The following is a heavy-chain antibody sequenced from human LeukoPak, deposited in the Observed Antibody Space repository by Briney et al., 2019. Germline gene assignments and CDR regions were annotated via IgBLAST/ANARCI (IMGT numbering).Heavy chain of an antibody. J-gene: IGHJ4*02. V-gene: IGHV3-30*04. D-gene: IGHD2-2*01. CDR2: ISYDGSNR. CDR3: ARAGCSSTSCCPEY. CDR1: GFTVSSYA. Sequence: GGSLRLSCAVSGFTVSSYAMHWVRQTPGKGLEWVAVISYDGSNRYYADSVKGRFTISRDSSKNTLYLQMNSLRDEDTANYYCARAGCSSTSCCPEYWGQGTLVTV.